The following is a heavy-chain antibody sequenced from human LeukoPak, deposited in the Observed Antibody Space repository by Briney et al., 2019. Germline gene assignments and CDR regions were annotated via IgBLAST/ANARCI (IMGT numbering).Heavy chain of an antibody. Sequence: GESRKISCKGSGYSFTSYWIGWVRQMPGRGLEWMGIIYPGDSDTRYSPTFQGQVTISADKSVSTAYLQWSSLKASDTAMYYCARHGDGYCSSTSCLIKNWGQGTLVTVSS. CDR3: ARHGDGYCSSTSCLIKN. CDR1: GYSFTSYW. CDR2: IYPGDSDT. V-gene: IGHV5-51*01. J-gene: IGHJ4*02. D-gene: IGHD2-2*01.